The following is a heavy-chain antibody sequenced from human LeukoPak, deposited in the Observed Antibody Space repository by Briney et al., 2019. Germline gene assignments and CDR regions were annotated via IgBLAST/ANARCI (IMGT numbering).Heavy chain of an antibody. V-gene: IGHV1-2*02. J-gene: IGHJ4*02. CDR1: GYTFTGYY. D-gene: IGHD2/OR15-2a*01. Sequence: ASVKVSCKASGYTFTGYYMHWVRQAPGQGLEWMGWINPNTGGTSYAQKFQGRVTMTRDTSISTAYMELSRLRSDDTAVYYCAKDLSQKYTFDYWGQGTLVTVSS. CDR3: AKDLSQKYTFDY. CDR2: INPNTGGT.